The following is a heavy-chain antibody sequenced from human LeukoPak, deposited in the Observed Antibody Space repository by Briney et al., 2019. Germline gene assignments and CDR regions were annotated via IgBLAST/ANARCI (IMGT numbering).Heavy chain of an antibody. J-gene: IGHJ3*02. CDR3: ARATSINDAFDI. CDR1: GGTFSSYA. Sequence: ASVKVSCKASGGTFSSYAISWVRQAPGQGLEWMGGIVPIFGTANYAQKFQGRVTITTDESTSTAYMERSSLRSEDTAVYYCARATSINDAFDIWGQGTMVTVSS. V-gene: IGHV1-69*05. CDR2: IVPIFGTA. D-gene: IGHD6-6*01.